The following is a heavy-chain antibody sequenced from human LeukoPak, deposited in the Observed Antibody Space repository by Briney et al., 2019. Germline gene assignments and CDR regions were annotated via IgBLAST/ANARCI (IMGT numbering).Heavy chain of an antibody. J-gene: IGHJ6*02. D-gene: IGHD3-3*01. V-gene: IGHV3-74*01. Sequence: GGSLRLSCAASGFTFSSYWMHWVRQAPGKGLVWVSRINSDGSSTSYADSVKGRFTISRDNAKNTLYLQMNSLRAEDTAVYYCARDPYHYDFWSGYYGHYYYGMDVWGQGTTVTVSS. CDR2: INSDGSST. CDR1: GFTFSSYW. CDR3: ARDPYHYDFWSGYYGHYYYGMDV.